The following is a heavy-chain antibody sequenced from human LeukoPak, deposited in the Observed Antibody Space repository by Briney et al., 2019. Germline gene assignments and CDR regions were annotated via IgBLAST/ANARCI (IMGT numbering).Heavy chain of an antibody. CDR1: GFTFSSYA. J-gene: IGHJ5*02. CDR3: AKGVLHENWFDP. Sequence: GGSLRLSCAASGFTFSSYAMSRVRQAPGKGLEWVSAISGSGGSTYYADSVKGRFTISRDNSKNTLYLQMNSLRAEDTAVYYCAKGVLHENWFDPWGQGTLVTVSS. V-gene: IGHV3-23*01. D-gene: IGHD2-15*01. CDR2: ISGSGGST.